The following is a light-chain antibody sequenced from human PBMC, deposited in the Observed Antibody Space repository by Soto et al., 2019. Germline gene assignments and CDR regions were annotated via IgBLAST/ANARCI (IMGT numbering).Light chain of an antibody. CDR3: SSSTSGNTLV. V-gene: IGLV2-14*01. CDR2: DVS. Sequence: QSALTQPASVSGSPGQSIAISCTGTSSDIGAYNYVSWYQQHPGKAPRLMIYDVSSRPSGVPNRFSGSKSDNTASLTISGVQAADEGHYYCSSSTSGNTLVFGTGTKLTVL. CDR1: SSDIGAYNY. J-gene: IGLJ1*01.